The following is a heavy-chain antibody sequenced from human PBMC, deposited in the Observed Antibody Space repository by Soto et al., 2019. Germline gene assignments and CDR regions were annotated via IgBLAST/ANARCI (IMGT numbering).Heavy chain of an antibody. D-gene: IGHD6-19*01. CDR2: IKESGFA. CDR3: ARGKSSGPLYYFDP. V-gene: IGHV4-34*01. Sequence: AETLSLTCGVYDGSFSNYFLNWIRQPPGKGLEWVGEIKESGFATYYASLKKRGTMSVDTANNQFSLKVTSVTAADTAVYYCARGKSSGPLYYFDPWGQGTLVTVSS. CDR1: DGSFSNYF. J-gene: IGHJ4*02.